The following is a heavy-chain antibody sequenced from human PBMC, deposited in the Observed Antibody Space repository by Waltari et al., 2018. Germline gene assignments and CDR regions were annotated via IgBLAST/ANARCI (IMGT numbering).Heavy chain of an antibody. J-gene: IGHJ6*03. V-gene: IGHV1-8*03. CDR1: GYTFTSYD. Sequence: QVQLVQSGAEVKKPGASVKVSCKASGYTFTSYDIHWVRLATGQGLEWMGWMHPNSGNTGYAQKFQGRVTITRNTSISTAYMELSSLRSEDTAVYYWARAGRRGRRHYYYYYMDVWGKGTTVTVSS. CDR2: MHPNSGNT. CDR3: ARAGRRGRRHYYYYYMDV. D-gene: IGHD1-26*01.